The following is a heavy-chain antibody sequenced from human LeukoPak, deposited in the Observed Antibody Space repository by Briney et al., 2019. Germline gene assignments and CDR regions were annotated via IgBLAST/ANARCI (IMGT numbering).Heavy chain of an antibody. CDR3: ASRNYYDSSGYYDAFDI. D-gene: IGHD3-22*01. CDR2: IRYDGSNN. CDR1: GFTFSTYD. Sequence: PGGSLRLSCAASGFTFSTYDMHWVRQAPGKGLEWVAFIRYDGSNNYYTDSVKGRFTISRDNSKNTLYLQMNSLRAEDTAVYYCASRNYYDSSGYYDAFDIWGQGTMVTVSS. V-gene: IGHV3-30*02. J-gene: IGHJ3*02.